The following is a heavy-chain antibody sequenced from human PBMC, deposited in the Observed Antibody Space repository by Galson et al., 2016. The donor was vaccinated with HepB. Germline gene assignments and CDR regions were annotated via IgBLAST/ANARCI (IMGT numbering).Heavy chain of an antibody. CDR2: ISGSGGSI. V-gene: IGHV3-23*01. CDR3: AKDRSATYYTDYFEY. J-gene: IGHJ4*02. D-gene: IGHD1-26*01. CDR1: GFTFSTYA. Sequence: LRLSCAASGFTFSTYAMTWVRQAPGKGLEWVATISGSGGSIYYADSVKGRFTISRDNSKNTLFLQMKRLRDEDTALYYCAKDRSATYYTDYFEYWGQGTLVTVSS.